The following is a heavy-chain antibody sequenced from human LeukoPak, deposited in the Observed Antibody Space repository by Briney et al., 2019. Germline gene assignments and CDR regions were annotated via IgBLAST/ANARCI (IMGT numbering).Heavy chain of an antibody. CDR2: IYTSGST. J-gene: IGHJ5*02. D-gene: IGHD3-10*01. CDR1: GGSISSYY. CDR3: ARAKGWFGDTSPDWFDP. Sequence: SETLSLTCTVSGGSISSYYWSWIRQLAGKGLEWIGRIYTSGSTNYNPSLKSRVTMSVDTSKNQFSLKLSSVTAADTAVYYCARAKGWFGDTSPDWFDPWGQGTLVTVSS. V-gene: IGHV4-4*07.